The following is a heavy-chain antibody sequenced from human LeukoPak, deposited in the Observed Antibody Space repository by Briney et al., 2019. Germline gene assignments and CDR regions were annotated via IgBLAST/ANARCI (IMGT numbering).Heavy chain of an antibody. CDR1: GGSISSGSYY. CDR2: IYTSGST. V-gene: IGHV4-61*02. Sequence: PSQTLSLTCTVSGGSISSGSYYWRWIRQPAGKGLEWIGRIYTSGSTNYNPSLKSRVTISVDTSKNQFSLKLSSVTAADTAVYYCAREPMDGMDVWGQGTTVTVSS. CDR3: AREPMDGMDV. J-gene: IGHJ6*02. D-gene: IGHD2-8*01.